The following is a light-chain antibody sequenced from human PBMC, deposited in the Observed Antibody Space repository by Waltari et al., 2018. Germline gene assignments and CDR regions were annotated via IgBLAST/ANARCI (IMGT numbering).Light chain of an antibody. CDR1: QSVSSTY. Sequence: EIVLTQSPGTLSLSPGERATLSCRASQSVSSTYLAWYQQKPGQAPRLLIYVASRRATGVPDRFSGSGSGLDFTLTISRLEPEDFAVYYCQYYGGSYSFGQGTKLEIK. J-gene: IGKJ2*01. CDR3: QYYGGSYS. CDR2: VAS. V-gene: IGKV3-20*01.